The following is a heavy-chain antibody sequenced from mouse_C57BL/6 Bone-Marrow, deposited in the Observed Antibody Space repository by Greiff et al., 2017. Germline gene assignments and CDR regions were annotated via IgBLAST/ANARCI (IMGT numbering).Heavy chain of an antibody. CDR2: IDPSDSYT. CDR1: GYTFTSYW. D-gene: IGHD1-1*01. Sequence: QVQLQQPGAELVMPGASVKLSCKASGYTFTSYWMHWVKQRPGQGLEWIGEIDPSDSYTNYNQKFTGKSTLTVDKSSSTAYMQLSSLTSEDSAVYYCARVDTTVVDRYYFDYWGKGTTLTVSS. V-gene: IGHV1-69*01. CDR3: ARVDTTVVDRYYFDY. J-gene: IGHJ2*01.